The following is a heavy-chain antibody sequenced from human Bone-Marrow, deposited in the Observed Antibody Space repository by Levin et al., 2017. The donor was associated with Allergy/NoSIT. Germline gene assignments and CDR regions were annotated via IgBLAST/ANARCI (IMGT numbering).Heavy chain of an antibody. CDR2: ISYDGSNK. CDR1: GFTFSSSA. D-gene: IGHD4-17*01. J-gene: IGHJ4*02. Sequence: LSLTCAASGFTFSSSAMHWVRQAPGKGLEWVAVISYDGSNKYYADSVKGRFTISRDNSKNTLYLQMNSLRAEDTAVYYCARDWEDDDYGDYPIFDYWGQGTLVTVSS. CDR3: ARDWEDDDYGDYPIFDY. V-gene: IGHV3-30-3*01.